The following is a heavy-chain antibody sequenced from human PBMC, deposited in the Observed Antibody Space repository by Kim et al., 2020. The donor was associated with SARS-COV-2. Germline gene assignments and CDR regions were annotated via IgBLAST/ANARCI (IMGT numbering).Heavy chain of an antibody. CDR1: GFSFSSYG. D-gene: IGHD2-15*01. CDR2: IWSDGSEK. CDR3: AREASVARNPDNWFDP. V-gene: IGHV3-33*01. Sequence: GGSLRLSCAASGFSFSSYGMHWARQAPGKGLEWVAVIWSDGSEKFYIDSVRDRFAISRDNSMDTLYLQMDNLRVEDTAVYYCAREASVARNPDNWFDPWGQGTLVTVSS. J-gene: IGHJ5*02.